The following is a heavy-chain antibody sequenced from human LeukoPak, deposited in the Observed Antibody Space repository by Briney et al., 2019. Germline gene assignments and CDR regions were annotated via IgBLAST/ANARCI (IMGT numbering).Heavy chain of an antibody. CDR2: INHSGNT. Sequence: SETLSLTCAVYGGSFSGFYWTWIRQPPGKGLEWIGEINHSGNTNYNPSLESRVTISVDTSKNQFSLKLRSVTAADTAVYYCARVYYSSSYDYWYFDLWGRGTLVTVSS. CDR3: ARVYYSSSYDYWYFDL. V-gene: IGHV4-34*01. D-gene: IGHD6-13*01. J-gene: IGHJ2*01. CDR1: GGSFSGFY.